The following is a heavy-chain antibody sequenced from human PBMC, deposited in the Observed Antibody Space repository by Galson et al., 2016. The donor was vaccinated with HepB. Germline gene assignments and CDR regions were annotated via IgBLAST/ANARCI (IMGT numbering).Heavy chain of an antibody. J-gene: IGHJ6*04. CDR2: ISGSGGGT. Sequence: SLRLSCAASGFSFSDYAMSWVRQAPGKGLEWVSAISGSGGGTSYADSVKGRFTISRDNSTNTLSLQMNSLRAEDTGGYYCAKVVHFSSGWSYYYNYAMDVWGKGTTVTVSS. CDR1: GFSFSDYA. D-gene: IGHD6-19*01. CDR3: AKVVHFSSGWSYYYNYAMDV. V-gene: IGHV3-23*01.